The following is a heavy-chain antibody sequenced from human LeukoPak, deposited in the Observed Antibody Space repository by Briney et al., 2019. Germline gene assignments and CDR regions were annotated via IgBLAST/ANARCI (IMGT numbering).Heavy chain of an antibody. V-gene: IGHV4-59*01. CDR2: IYYSGST. Sequence: SETLSLTCTVSGGSISSYYWSWIRQPPGKGLEWIGYIYYSGSTNHNPSLKSRVTISVDTSKNQFSLKLSSVTAADTAVYYCARSDELELDYWGQGTLVTVSS. CDR1: GGSISSYY. D-gene: IGHD1-7*01. CDR3: ARSDELELDY. J-gene: IGHJ4*02.